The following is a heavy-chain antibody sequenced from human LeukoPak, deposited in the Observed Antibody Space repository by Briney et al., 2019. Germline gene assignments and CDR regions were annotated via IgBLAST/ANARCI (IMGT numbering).Heavy chain of an antibody. Sequence: GGSLRLSCAASGFTFSSYAMHWVRQAPGKGLEWVAVISYDGSNKYYADSVKGRFTISRDNAKNSLYLQMNSLRAEDTAVYYCARAKSYSGYYFDYWGQGTLVTVSS. CDR3: ARAKSYSGYYFDY. CDR2: ISYDGSNK. V-gene: IGHV3-30-3*01. D-gene: IGHD6-13*01. CDR1: GFTFSSYA. J-gene: IGHJ4*02.